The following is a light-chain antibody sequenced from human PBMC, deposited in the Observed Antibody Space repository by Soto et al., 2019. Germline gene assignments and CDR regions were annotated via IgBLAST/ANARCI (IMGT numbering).Light chain of an antibody. Sequence: QSVLTQPASVSGCPGQSITISCTGTSSDVGSYNLVSWYQQHPGKAPKLMIYEVSKRPSGVSNRFSGSKSGDTASLTISGLQAEYEDDYYCCSYPGSSSYVFGTGTKV. J-gene: IGLJ1*01. CDR3: CSYPGSSSYV. CDR2: EVS. V-gene: IGLV2-23*02. CDR1: SSDVGSYNL.